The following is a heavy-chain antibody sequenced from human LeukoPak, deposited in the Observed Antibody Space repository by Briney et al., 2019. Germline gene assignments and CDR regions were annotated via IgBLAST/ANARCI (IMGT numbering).Heavy chain of an antibody. J-gene: IGHJ4*02. CDR2: MNPKSGNT. V-gene: IGHV1-8*01. Sequence: ASVKVSCKASGYSFCTYDGNWVRQAPGQGLEWVGWMNPKSGNTGYAQNFQGRVTMTRNTSISTAYRELSGVRSDDTAVYYCARGREWLVAFDSWGQGALVTVSS. CDR1: GYSFCTYD. D-gene: IGHD6-19*01. CDR3: ARGREWLVAFDS.